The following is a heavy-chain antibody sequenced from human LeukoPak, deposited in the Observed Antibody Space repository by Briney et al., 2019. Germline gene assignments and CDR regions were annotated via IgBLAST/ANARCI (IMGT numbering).Heavy chain of an antibody. J-gene: IGHJ4*02. CDR2: VSADGVV. CDR3: ARDRAYPRDQFDC. D-gene: IGHD2-2*01. V-gene: IGHV3-23*01. Sequence: PGGSLRLSCAASGFIFTDYWMYWVRQAPGRGLAWVSTVSADGVVWYSDSVRGRSTISRDNSKNTVSLQMKSLRADDTAVYFCARDRAYPRDQFDCWGQGTLVTVSS. CDR1: GFIFTDYW.